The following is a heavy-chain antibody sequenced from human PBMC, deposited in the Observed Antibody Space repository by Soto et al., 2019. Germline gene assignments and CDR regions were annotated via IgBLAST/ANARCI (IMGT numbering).Heavy chain of an antibody. CDR3: ARDLSKRFLEWLLGPRYGMDV. D-gene: IGHD3-3*01. CDR1: GGTFSRYA. CDR2: IIPIFGTA. V-gene: IGHV1-69*13. Sequence: ASVKVSCKASGGTFSRYAISWVRQAPGQGLEWMGGIIPIFGTANYAQKFQGRVTITADESTSTAYMELSSLRSENTAVYYCARDLSKRFLEWLLGPRYGMDVWGQGTTVTVSS. J-gene: IGHJ6*02.